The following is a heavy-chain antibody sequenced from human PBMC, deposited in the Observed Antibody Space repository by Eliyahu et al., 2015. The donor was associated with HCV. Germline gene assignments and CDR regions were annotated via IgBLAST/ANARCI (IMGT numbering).Heavy chain of an antibody. D-gene: IGHD6-13*01. CDR1: GFTXXXXA. V-gene: IGHV3-23*01. CDR2: TSSRGGT. Sequence: EVQLLESVGGLVQPGGSLRLSXAASGFTXXXXAMNWVRQAPGKGLEXXSVTSSRGGTYYSDSVKGRFTTSRDSSKNTLYLQLNNLRAEDTAVYYCAKGCQYGTSWYGGLDGWGQGTLVTVSS. CDR3: AKGCQYGTSWYGGLDG. J-gene: IGHJ4*02.